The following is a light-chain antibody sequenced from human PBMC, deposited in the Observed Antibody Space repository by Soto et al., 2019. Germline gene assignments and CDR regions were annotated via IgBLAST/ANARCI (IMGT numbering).Light chain of an antibody. CDR2: AAS. CDR1: QSVRNNY. CDR3: QQYGNSWS. V-gene: IGKV3-20*01. Sequence: ELVLTQSPGTLSFSPGERATLSCRASQSVRNNYLAWYQHIPGQSPRVLIYAASNRATGIPDRFSGSGSGTDFTLTISRLEPEDFAVYYCQQYGNSWSFGQGTKVEIK. J-gene: IGKJ1*01.